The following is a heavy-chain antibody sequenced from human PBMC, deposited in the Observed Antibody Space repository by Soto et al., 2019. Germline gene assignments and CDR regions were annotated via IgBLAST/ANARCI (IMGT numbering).Heavy chain of an antibody. CDR2: IIPIFGTA. V-gene: IGHV1-69*13. CDR3: ARVTGTTRGYFDY. D-gene: IGHD1-1*01. Sequence: AASVKVSCKASGGTFSSYAISWVRQAPGQGLEWMGGIIPIFGTANYAQKFQGRVTITADESTSTAYMELSSLRSEDTAVYYCARVTGTTRGYFDYWGQGTLVTVSS. CDR1: GGTFSSYA. J-gene: IGHJ4*02.